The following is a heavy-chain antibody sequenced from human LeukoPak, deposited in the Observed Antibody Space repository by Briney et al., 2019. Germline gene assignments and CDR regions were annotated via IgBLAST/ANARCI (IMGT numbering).Heavy chain of an antibody. CDR1: GFTFTSYW. J-gene: IGHJ6*03. CDR3: ARDQKYSSYMDV. CDR2: INQDGSEK. V-gene: IGHV3-7*01. Sequence: QPGGSLRLSCAASGFTFTSYWMTWVRQAPGKGLEWVANINQDGSEKYYVDSVKGRFTVSRDNAKNSLYLQMNSLGAEDTAVYYCARDQKYSSYMDVWGKGTTVTVSS.